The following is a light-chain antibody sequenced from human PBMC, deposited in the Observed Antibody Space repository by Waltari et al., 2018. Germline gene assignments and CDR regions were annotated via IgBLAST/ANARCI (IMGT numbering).Light chain of an antibody. CDR3: QQYNTWPPLT. CDR2: GAS. CDR1: QTITDN. Sequence: EIVMTQSPATLSVSPGERATLPCRASQTITDNLAWYQQKPGQAPRLLIYGASPRATGVPARFRGSGSGTEFTLTISSLQSEDFGLYYCQQYNTWPPLTFGGGTKVEIK. J-gene: IGKJ4*01. V-gene: IGKV3-15*01.